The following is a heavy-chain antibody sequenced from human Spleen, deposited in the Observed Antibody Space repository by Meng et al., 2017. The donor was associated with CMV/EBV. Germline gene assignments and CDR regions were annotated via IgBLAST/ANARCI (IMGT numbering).Heavy chain of an antibody. Sequence: GESLKISCAVSGFTVSSNYMSWVRQAPGKGLEWVSVIYSDGSTYYADSVKGRFTISRDNAKNSLYLQMNSLRAEDTALYFCSKDKGADPFEAFDIWCQGTMVTVSS. CDR3: SKDKGADPFEAFDI. V-gene: IGHV3-53*05. CDR1: GFTVSSNY. CDR2: IYSDGST. J-gene: IGHJ3*02.